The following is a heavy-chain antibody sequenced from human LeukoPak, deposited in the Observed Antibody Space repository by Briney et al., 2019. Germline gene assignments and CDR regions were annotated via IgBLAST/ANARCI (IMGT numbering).Heavy chain of an antibody. CDR3: ARGWERITIFGVVSYYYMDV. Sequence: ASVKVSCKASGYTFTSYGISWVRQAPGQGLEWMGWISAYNGNTNYAQKLQGRVTMTTDTSTSTAYMELRSLRSDDTAVYYCARGWERITIFGVVSYYYMDVWGKGTTVTVSS. V-gene: IGHV1-18*01. J-gene: IGHJ6*03. CDR2: ISAYNGNT. D-gene: IGHD3-3*01. CDR1: GYTFTSYG.